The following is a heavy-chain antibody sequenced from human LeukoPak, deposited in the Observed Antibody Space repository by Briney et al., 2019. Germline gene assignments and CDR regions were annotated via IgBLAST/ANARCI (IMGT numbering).Heavy chain of an antibody. CDR2: ITYSGNT. Sequence: SETLSLTCTVSGGSISSGPYYWIWIRQHPGTGLEWIGYITYSGNTYYYPALNSRVTVSLDTSKTQFSLKLSSVTAADTAVYYCARIAYDALDSYYYGMDVWGQGTTVTVSS. CDR3: ARIAYDALDSYYYGMDV. J-gene: IGHJ6*02. CDR1: GGSISSGPYY. V-gene: IGHV4-31*03. D-gene: IGHD3-3*01.